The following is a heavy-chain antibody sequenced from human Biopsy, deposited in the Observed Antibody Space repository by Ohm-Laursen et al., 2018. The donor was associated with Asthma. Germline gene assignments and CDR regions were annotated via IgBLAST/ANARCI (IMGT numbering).Heavy chain of an antibody. Sequence: SLRLPCTASGFTFGSYGLHWVRQAPGKGLEWVADIWFDGSNKHYADSVKGRLTISRDNSKNTLYLQMNSLRAEDTALYYCGRERSYRGDYWGQGTLVSVSS. D-gene: IGHD5-12*01. CDR1: GFTFGSYG. CDR2: IWFDGSNK. V-gene: IGHV3-33*01. J-gene: IGHJ4*02. CDR3: GRERSYRGDY.